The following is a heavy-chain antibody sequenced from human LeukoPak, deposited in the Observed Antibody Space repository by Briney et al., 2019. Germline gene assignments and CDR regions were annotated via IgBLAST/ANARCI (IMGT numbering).Heavy chain of an antibody. CDR1: GFTFSDYY. Sequence: PGGSLRLSCAASGFTFSDYYMSWIRQAPGKGLEWVSYISSSGSTIYYADSVKGRFTISRDNAKNSLYLQMNSLRAEDTAVYYCARDYDILTSPNDYWGQGTLVTVSS. J-gene: IGHJ4*02. D-gene: IGHD3-9*01. CDR2: ISSSGSTI. V-gene: IGHV3-11*01. CDR3: ARDYDILTSPNDY.